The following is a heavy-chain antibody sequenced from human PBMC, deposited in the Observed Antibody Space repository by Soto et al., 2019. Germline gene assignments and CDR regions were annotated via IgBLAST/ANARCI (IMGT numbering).Heavy chain of an antibody. Sequence: QVTLKESGPVLVKPTETLTLRCTVSGLSITDSEMGVSWIRQPPGKALEWLAHIDSSGEKSYRTFLKSRLTISKDTSKSQIVLIMTNMDPADTATYYCARRHLAVAVSHWFDAWCQGILVTDSS. J-gene: IGHJ5*02. D-gene: IGHD3-16*01. V-gene: IGHV2-26*01. CDR3: ARRHLAVAVSHWFDA. CDR2: IDSSGEK. CDR1: GLSITDSEMG.